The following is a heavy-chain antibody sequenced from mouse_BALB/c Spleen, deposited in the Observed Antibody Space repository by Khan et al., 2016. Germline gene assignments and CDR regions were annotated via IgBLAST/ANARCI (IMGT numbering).Heavy chain of an antibody. V-gene: IGHV5-4*02. Sequence: EVQLQESGAGLVKPGGSLKLSCAASGFTFTDYYMYWVRQTPEKSLEWVATISDGGSCTYYPDSVKGRFTISRDKAKNNLYLQMSSLKSEDAAVYYCARGRYWDFAYWGAGTLVTVSA. D-gene: IGHD4-1*01. CDR2: ISDGGSCT. CDR1: GFTFTDYY. J-gene: IGHJ3*01. CDR3: ARGRYWDFAY.